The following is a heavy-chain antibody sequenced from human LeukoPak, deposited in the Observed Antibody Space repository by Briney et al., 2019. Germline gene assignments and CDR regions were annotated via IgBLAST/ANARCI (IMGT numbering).Heavy chain of an antibody. CDR2: IKQDGNEK. Sequence: PGGSLRLSCAASGFTFSSYWMSWVRQAPGKGLEWVANIKQDGNEKYYVDSVKGRFTISRDNAKNSLYLQMNSLRAEDTAVYYCARDPLAAAGSWWFDPWGQGTLVTVSS. CDR3: ARDPLAAAGSWWFDP. D-gene: IGHD6-13*01. J-gene: IGHJ5*02. CDR1: GFTFSSYW. V-gene: IGHV3-7*01.